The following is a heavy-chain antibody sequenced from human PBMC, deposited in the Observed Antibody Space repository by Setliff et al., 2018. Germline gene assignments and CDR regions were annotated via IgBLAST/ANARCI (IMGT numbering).Heavy chain of an antibody. Sequence: PSETLSLTCTVSGGSIGSASYYWGWIRQPPGKGLEWIGNIYYTGITYYNPSLKSRVSISVDMSKNQFSLRLSSVTAADTAVYYCGRESTVVVPSAEGAPHYYYHMDVWGKGTTVTVSS. V-gene: IGHV4-39*07. D-gene: IGHD2-2*01. CDR2: IYYTGIT. J-gene: IGHJ6*03. CDR1: GGSIGSASYY. CDR3: GRESTVVVPSAEGAPHYYYHMDV.